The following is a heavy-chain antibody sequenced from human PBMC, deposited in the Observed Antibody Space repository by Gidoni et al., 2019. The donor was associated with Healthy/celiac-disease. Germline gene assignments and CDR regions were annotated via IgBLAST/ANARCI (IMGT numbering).Heavy chain of an antibody. V-gene: IGHV3-30*18. CDR1: GVTFSSNG. Sequence: VQLVESGGGVVQPGRSLRLSCAASGVTFSSNGMHWVRQAPGKGLECVAVISYDGSNKYYADSVKGRFTISRDNSKNTLYLQMNSLRAEDTAVYYCAKTGANTRYYFDYWGQGTLVTVSS. D-gene: IGHD3-10*01. J-gene: IGHJ4*02. CDR3: AKTGANTRYYFDY. CDR2: ISYDGSNK.